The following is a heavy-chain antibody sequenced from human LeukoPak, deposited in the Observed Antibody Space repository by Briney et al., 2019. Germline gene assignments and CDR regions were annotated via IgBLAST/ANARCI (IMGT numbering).Heavy chain of an antibody. Sequence: ASVKVSCKASGYTFTGYYMHWMRQAPGQGLEWMGWIDLNSGGTNYAQKFQGRVTMTRDTSTSTVYMELSSLRSEDTAVYYCAGATGGYYYYMDVWGKGTTVTISS. D-gene: IGHD4-17*01. CDR3: AGATGGYYYYMDV. CDR2: IDLNSGGT. J-gene: IGHJ6*03. CDR1: GYTFTGYY. V-gene: IGHV1-2*02.